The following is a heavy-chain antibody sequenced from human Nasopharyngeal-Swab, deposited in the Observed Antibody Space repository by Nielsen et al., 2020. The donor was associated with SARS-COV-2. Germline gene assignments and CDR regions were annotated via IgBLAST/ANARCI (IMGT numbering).Heavy chain of an antibody. CDR2: IYYSGST. D-gene: IGHD3-3*01. J-gene: IGHJ4*02. V-gene: IGHV4-31*03. CDR3: ARAPHTIFGVVTTFDY. Sequence: SGTLSLTCTVSGGSISSGGYYWSWIRQHPGKGLEWIGYIYYSGSTYYNPSLKSRVTISVDTSKNQFSLKLSSVTAADTAVYYCARAPHTIFGVVTTFDYWGQGTLVTVSS. CDR1: GGSISSGGYY.